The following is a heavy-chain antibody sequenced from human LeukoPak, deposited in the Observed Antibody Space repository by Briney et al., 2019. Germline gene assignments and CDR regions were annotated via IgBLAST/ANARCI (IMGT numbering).Heavy chain of an antibody. D-gene: IGHD2-15*01. J-gene: IGHJ4*02. CDR2: ISNSSSTI. Sequence: GGSLRLSCAASGFTFSSYSMNWVRQAPGKGLEWVSYISNSSSTIYYADSVKGRFTISRDNAENSPYLQMNSLRAEGTAVYYCARYCSGGSCYSYFDYWGQGTLVTVSS. V-gene: IGHV3-48*04. CDR3: ARYCSGGSCYSYFDY. CDR1: GFTFSSYS.